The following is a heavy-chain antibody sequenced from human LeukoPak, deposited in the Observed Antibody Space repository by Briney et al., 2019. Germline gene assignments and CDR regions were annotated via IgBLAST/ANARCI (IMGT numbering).Heavy chain of an antibody. CDR1: GGSISSYY. D-gene: IGHD2-2*01. CDR3: ARGVLYQLPPGGWFDP. Sequence: NASETLSLTCTVSGGSISSYYWSWIRHPPAKGLKWIGYIYYSGSTNYNPSLKSRVTISAATSKNQFSLKLTSVTAADTAVYYCARGVLYQLPPGGWFDPWGQGTLVTVSS. J-gene: IGHJ5*02. V-gene: IGHV4-59*01. CDR2: IYYSGST.